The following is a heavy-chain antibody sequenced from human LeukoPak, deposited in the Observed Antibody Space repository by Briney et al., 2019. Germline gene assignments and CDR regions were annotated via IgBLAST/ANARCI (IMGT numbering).Heavy chain of an antibody. CDR1: EFTFSSYD. J-gene: IGHJ4*02. V-gene: IGHV3-13*01. CDR3: ARAKMPGIQTAGRVNYFDS. D-gene: IGHD6-13*01. Sequence: GGSLGLSCAASEFTFSSYDMHWVRQATGKGLEWVSTIDTAGNAWYPDSVKGRFTISRENAKNSLNLQMNSLRVGDTAVYYCARAKMPGIQTAGRVNYFDSWGQGTLVTVS. CDR2: IDTAGNA.